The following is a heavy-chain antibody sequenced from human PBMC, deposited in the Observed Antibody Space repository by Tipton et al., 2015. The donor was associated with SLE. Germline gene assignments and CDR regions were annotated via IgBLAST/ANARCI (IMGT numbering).Heavy chain of an antibody. D-gene: IGHD6-19*01. CDR2: IYPTGSS. Sequence: TLSLTCTVSGGSISSGSYYWSWIRQPAGKGLEWIGRIYPTGSSNNNPSLKSRVTISDDSSKNQFSLRLNSVTAADTAVYYCARGGYSRGRGLYYYYFLDVWGKGTTVTVSS. CDR1: GGSISSGSYY. CDR3: ARGGYSRGRGLYYYYFLDV. J-gene: IGHJ6*03. V-gene: IGHV4-61*02.